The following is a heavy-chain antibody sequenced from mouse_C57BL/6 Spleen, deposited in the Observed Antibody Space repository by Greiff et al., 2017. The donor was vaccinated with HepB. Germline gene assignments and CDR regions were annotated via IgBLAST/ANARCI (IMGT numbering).Heavy chain of an antibody. CDR1: GYAFSSSW. J-gene: IGHJ1*03. Sequence: QVQLQQSGPELVKPGASVKISCKASGYAFSSSWMNWVKQRPGKGLEWIGRIYPGDGDTNYNGKFKGKATLTADKSSSTAYMQLSSLTSEDSAVYCGARRGGDWYFDVWGTGTTVTVSS. CDR3: ARRGGDWYFDV. V-gene: IGHV1-82*01. CDR2: IYPGDGDT.